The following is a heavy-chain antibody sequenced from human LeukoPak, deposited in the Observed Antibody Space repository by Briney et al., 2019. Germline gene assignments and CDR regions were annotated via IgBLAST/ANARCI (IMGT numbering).Heavy chain of an antibody. Sequence: GGSLRLSCAASGFTFSNYGMHWVRQAPGKGLEWVAFIRYDGSNKYYADSVKGRFTISRDNSKNTLYLQMNSLRAEDTAVYYCARGPSGYHNTGGQGTLVTVSS. V-gene: IGHV3-30*02. CDR1: GFTFSNYG. J-gene: IGHJ4*02. D-gene: IGHD5-12*01. CDR2: IRYDGSNK. CDR3: ARGPSGYHNT.